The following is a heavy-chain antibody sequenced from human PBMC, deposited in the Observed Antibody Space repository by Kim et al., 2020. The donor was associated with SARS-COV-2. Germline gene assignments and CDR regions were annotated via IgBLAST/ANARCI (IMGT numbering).Heavy chain of an antibody. V-gene: IGHV3-23*01. Sequence: GGSLRLSCAASGFTFSSYAMSWVRQAPGKGLEWVSAISGSGGSTYYADSVKGRFTISRDNSKNTLYLQMNSLRAEDTAVYYCAKGVDTAMVTGYYGMDVWGQGTTVTVSS. CDR1: GFTFSSYA. D-gene: IGHD5-18*01. CDR2: ISGSGGST. CDR3: AKGVDTAMVTGYYGMDV. J-gene: IGHJ6*02.